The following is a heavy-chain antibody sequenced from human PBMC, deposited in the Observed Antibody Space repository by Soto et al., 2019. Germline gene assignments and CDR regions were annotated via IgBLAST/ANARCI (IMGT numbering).Heavy chain of an antibody. CDR1: GYTFTDYY. D-gene: IGHD2-8*01. V-gene: IGHV1-2*02. CDR3: ARVGGDIVQMVYALPWY. CDR2: INPNSGAT. Sequence: ASVKVSCKASGYTFTDYYMHWVRQAPGQGLEWMGWINPNSGATSYAQRFQGRVTMTRDTSISTAYMELSRLTSDDTAVYYCARVGGDIVQMVYALPWYWGQGTLVTVSS. J-gene: IGHJ4*02.